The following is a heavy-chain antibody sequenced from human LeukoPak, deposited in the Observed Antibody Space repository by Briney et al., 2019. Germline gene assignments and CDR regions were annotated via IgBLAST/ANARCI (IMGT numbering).Heavy chain of an antibody. CDR2: IYSSGST. Sequence: PSETLSLTCSGSGGSISSYYWGWIRQPPGKGLEWSGYIYSSGSTNYNPSLESRVTISVDTSKNQFSLKLSSVTAAATAVYYCARVGNNWYRFDYWGQGTLVTVSS. V-gene: IGHV4-59*01. CDR3: ARVGNNWYRFDY. D-gene: IGHD1-1*01. CDR1: GGSISSYY. J-gene: IGHJ4*02.